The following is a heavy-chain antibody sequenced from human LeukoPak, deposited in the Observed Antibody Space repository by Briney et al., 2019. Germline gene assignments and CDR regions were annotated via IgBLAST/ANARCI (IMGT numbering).Heavy chain of an antibody. Sequence: SETLSLTCTVSGGSISSGGYYWSWIRQHPGKGLEWIGYIYYSGSTYYNPSLKSRVTISVDTSKNQFSPKLSSVTAADTAVYYCARLSGYYYYYGMDVWGQGTTVTVSS. CDR1: GGSISSGGYY. CDR3: ARLSGYYYYYGMDV. J-gene: IGHJ6*02. V-gene: IGHV4-31*03. CDR2: IYYSGST.